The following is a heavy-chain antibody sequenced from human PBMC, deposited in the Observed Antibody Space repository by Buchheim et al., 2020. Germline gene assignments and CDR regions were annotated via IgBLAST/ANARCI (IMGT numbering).Heavy chain of an antibody. CDR3: ARGQYGVSYYYDSNRLSKAYGMDV. V-gene: IGHV4-31*03. Sequence: QVQLQESGPGLVKPSQTLSLACTVSGGSISSGGYYWSWIRQHPGKGLEWIGYIYYSGSTYYNPSLKSRVSISVDTSKNQFSLRLSSVTAADTAVYYCARGQYGVSYYYDSNRLSKAYGMDVWGQGTT. J-gene: IGHJ6*02. D-gene: IGHD3-22*01. CDR2: IYYSGST. CDR1: GGSISSGGYY.